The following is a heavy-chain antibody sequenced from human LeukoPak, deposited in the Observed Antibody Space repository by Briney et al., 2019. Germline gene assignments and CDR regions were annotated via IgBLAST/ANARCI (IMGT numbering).Heavy chain of an antibody. Sequence: GGSLRLSCAASEFTFSTYEMNWVRQAPGKGLEWVSYISGSGNTIYYADSVEGRFTISRDNAENSLYLQMSSLRAEDTAVYYCARERDDAFDIWGQGTMVTVSS. CDR2: ISGSGNTI. J-gene: IGHJ3*02. CDR3: ARERDDAFDI. CDR1: EFTFSTYE. V-gene: IGHV3-48*03.